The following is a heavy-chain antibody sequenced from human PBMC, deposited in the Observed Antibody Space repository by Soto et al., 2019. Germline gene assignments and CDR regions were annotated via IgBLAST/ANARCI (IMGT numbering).Heavy chain of an antibody. V-gene: IGHV3-66*01. D-gene: IGHD3-3*02. Sequence: EVQLVESGGGLVQPGGSLRRSCAASGFTVSSNYMSWFRQSPGKWLEWGSILSSGGTTYYADSLQGRFTISRDNSKNTLYLQMRRLRAEETAIYYCLGGALAYWGEGTLVTVSS. CDR1: GFTVSSNY. CDR3: LGGALAY. CDR2: LSSGGTT. J-gene: IGHJ4*02.